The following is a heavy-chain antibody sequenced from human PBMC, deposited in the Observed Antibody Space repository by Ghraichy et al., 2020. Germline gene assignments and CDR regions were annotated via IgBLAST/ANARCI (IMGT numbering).Heavy chain of an antibody. Sequence: GGSLRLSCAASGFTFSSYAMSWVRQAPGKGLEWVSAISGSGGSTYYADSVKGRFTISRDNSKNTLYLQMNSLRAEDTAVYYCAKDLWQQLVNGDLDYWGQGTLVTVSS. D-gene: IGHD6-13*01. CDR2: ISGSGGST. CDR3: AKDLWQQLVNGDLDY. J-gene: IGHJ4*02. CDR1: GFTFSSYA. V-gene: IGHV3-23*01.